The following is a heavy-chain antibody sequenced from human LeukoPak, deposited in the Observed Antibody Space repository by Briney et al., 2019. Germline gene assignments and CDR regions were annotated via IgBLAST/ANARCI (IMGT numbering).Heavy chain of an antibody. J-gene: IGHJ4*02. CDR1: GGSISSGGYY. CDR3: ARVAHSGSLDY. D-gene: IGHD1-26*01. Sequence: SETLSLTCTVSGGSISSGGYYWSWIRQHPGKGLEWIGYIYYSGSTYYNPSLKNRVTISVDTSKNQFSLKLSSVTAADTAVYYCARVAHSGSLDYWGQGTLVTVSS. V-gene: IGHV4-31*03. CDR2: IYYSGST.